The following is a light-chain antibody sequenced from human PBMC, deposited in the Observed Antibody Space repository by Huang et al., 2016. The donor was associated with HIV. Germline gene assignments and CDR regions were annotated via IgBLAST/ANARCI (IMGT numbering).Light chain of an antibody. Sequence: EIVLTQSPATLSLSPGERAALSCRASQNITKNFLAWYQQKSGQAPSLLISGASSRASGSPDRFSGSGSGTDFTLTITRLGPQDSAVYYCQQYVSAPLTFGGGTGVEI. CDR2: GAS. V-gene: IGKV3-20*01. J-gene: IGKJ4*01. CDR3: QQYVSAPLT. CDR1: QNITKNF.